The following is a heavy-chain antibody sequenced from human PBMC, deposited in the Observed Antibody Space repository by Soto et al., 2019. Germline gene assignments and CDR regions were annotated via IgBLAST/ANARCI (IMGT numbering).Heavy chain of an antibody. V-gene: IGHV3-74*01. CDR3: TLHKFDSSGYVSDY. CDR2: IHSDGITT. CDR1: GITFSNYW. D-gene: IGHD3-22*01. Sequence: EVQVEESGGGLVQPGGSLRLSCAASGITFSNYWMEWVRQAPGKGLVWVSRIHSDGITTYYGDSVKGRFTISRDNAKSTVYLQMNSLGAEDTATCHCTLHKFDSSGYVSDYWGQGTLVTVSS. J-gene: IGHJ4*02.